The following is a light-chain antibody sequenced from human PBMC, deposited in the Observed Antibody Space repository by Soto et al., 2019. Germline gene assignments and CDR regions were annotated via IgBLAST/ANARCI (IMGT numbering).Light chain of an antibody. Sequence: QAVSVSGSPGQFITISCTGTSSDVGGYNYVSWYQQHPGKVPKLLIYDVSNRPSGVSDRFSGSKSGNTASLAISGLQAEDEADYYCSSYTSRNTLIFGGGTQLTVL. CDR3: SSYTSRNTLI. CDR1: SSDVGGYNY. CDR2: DVS. V-gene: IGLV2-14*01. J-gene: IGLJ2*01.